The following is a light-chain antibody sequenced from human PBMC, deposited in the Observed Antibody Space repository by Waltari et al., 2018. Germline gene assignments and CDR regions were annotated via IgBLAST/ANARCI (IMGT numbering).Light chain of an antibody. CDR1: QSVGGT. V-gene: IGKV3-20*01. CDR2: GAS. J-gene: IGKJ1*01. Sequence: EIVLTQSPGTLSLSPGERATLSCWASQSVGGTLAWYQQKPGQAPRLLIYGASSRATGIPERFSGSGSGTEFSLTISRLEPEDFAVYYCQHYVRLPATFGQGTKVEIK. CDR3: QHYVRLPAT.